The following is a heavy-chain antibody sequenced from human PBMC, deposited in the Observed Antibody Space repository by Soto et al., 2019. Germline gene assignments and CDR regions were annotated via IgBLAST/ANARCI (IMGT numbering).Heavy chain of an antibody. V-gene: IGHV4-34*01. J-gene: IGHJ5*02. CDR3: ARDRSSSCYDNWFDP. CDR1: GGSFSGYY. Sequence: SETLSLTCAVYGGSFSGYYWSWIRQPPGKGLEWIGEINHSGSTNYNPSLKSRVTISVDTSKNQFSLKLSSVTAADTAVYYCARDRSSSCYDNWFDPWGQGTLVTVSS. CDR2: INHSGST. D-gene: IGHD2-2*01.